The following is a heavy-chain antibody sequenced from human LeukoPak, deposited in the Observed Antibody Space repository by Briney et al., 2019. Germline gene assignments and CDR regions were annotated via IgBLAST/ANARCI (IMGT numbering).Heavy chain of an antibody. Sequence: PGGSLRLSCVASGFTFSIYAMSWVRQAPGKGMDWVSAIIGSGGSTYYAGSVKGRFTISRDNSKNTLYLQMNSLRTDDTAVYYCAKDGAFDIWGQGTMVTVSS. V-gene: IGHV3-23*01. CDR3: AKDGAFDI. CDR2: IIGSGGST. CDR1: GFTFSIYA. J-gene: IGHJ3*02.